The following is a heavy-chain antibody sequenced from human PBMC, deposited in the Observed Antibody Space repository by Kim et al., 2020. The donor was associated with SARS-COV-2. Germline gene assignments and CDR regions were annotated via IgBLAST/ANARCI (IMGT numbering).Heavy chain of an antibody. CDR1: GYTFTSYY. V-gene: IGHV1-46*01. D-gene: IGHD5-12*01. Sequence: ASVKVSCKASGYTFTSYYMHWVRQAPGQGLEWMGIINPSGGSTSYAQKFQGRVTMTRDTSTSTVYMELSSLRSEDTAVYYCARDAYSGYDGNWFDPWGQGTLVTVSS. J-gene: IGHJ5*02. CDR2: INPSGGST. CDR3: ARDAYSGYDGNWFDP.